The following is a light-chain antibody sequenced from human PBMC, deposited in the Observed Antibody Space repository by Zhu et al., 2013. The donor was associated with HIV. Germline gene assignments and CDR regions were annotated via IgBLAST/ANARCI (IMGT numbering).Light chain of an antibody. CDR2: LGS. V-gene: IGKV2-28*01. Sequence: DIVMTQSPLSLPVIPGEPASISCRSSQSLLHSNGYNYLDWYLQKPGQSPQLLIYLGSSQASGVPDRFSGSGSGTDFTLKISRVEAEDVGVYYCMQALQTPPTFGQGTKVEIK. CDR1: QSLLHSNGYNY. J-gene: IGKJ1*01. CDR3: MQALQTPPT.